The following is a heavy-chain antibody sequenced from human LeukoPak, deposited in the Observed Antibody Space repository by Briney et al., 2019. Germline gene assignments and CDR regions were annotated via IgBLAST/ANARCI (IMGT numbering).Heavy chain of an antibody. CDR2: ISYSGNT. Sequence: PSETLSLTCTVSGGSINNYYWSWIRQPPGKGLEWIGHISYSGNTNYNSSLRSRVTISVDTSNNQFSLRLSSVTAADTAVYYCARDSYTGNYFEGTFDIWGQGTMVTVSS. D-gene: IGHD1-26*01. CDR1: GGSINNYY. V-gene: IGHV4-59*01. J-gene: IGHJ3*02. CDR3: ARDSYTGNYFEGTFDI.